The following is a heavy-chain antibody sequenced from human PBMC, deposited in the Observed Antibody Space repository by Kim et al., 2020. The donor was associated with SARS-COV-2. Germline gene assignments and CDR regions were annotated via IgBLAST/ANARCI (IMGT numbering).Heavy chain of an antibody. CDR1: GGSISSYY. Sequence: SETLSLTCTVSGGSISSYYWSWIRQPPGKGLEWIGYIYYSGSTNYNPSLKSRVTISVDTSKNQFSLKLSSVTAADTAVYYCARDRFPKIHSGSYIAFDIWGQGTMVTVSS. D-gene: IGHD1-26*01. J-gene: IGHJ3*02. CDR2: IYYSGST. CDR3: ARDRFPKIHSGSYIAFDI. V-gene: IGHV4-59*01.